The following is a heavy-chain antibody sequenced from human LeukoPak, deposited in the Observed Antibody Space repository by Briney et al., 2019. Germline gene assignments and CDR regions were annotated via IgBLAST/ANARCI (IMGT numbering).Heavy chain of an antibody. CDR3: SSQPERSGYDDGRERVWFDP. D-gene: IGHD5-12*01. J-gene: IGHJ5*02. CDR2: IIPILGIA. Sequence: ASVKVSCKASGGTFSSYAISWVRQAPGQGLEWMGRIIPILGIANYAQTFQGRVTITADKSTSTPYMELSSLRSEDTAVYYCSSQPERSGYDDGRERVWFDPWGQGTLVTVSS. CDR1: GGTFSSYA. V-gene: IGHV1-69*04.